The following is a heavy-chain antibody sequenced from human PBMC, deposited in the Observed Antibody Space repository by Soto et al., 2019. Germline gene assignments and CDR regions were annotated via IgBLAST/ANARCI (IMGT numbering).Heavy chain of an antibody. CDR1: GFTFSSFW. Sequence: PGGSLRLSCAASGFTFSSFWMDCVRQAPWKGLEWVANINPDGSEKQYVDSVKGRFTISRDNAKNSLYLQMSSVTAEDSALYYCSRSLDSWGQGTRVTVSS. J-gene: IGHJ4*02. V-gene: IGHV3-7*01. CDR3: SRSLDS. CDR2: INPDGSEK.